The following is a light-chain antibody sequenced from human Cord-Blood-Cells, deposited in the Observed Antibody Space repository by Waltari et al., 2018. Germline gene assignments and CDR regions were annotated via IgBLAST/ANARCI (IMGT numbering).Light chain of an antibody. CDR3: SSYTSSRV. CDR2: DVS. J-gene: IGLJ3*02. Sequence: HPGKAPKLMIYDVSKRPSGVSTRFPGAKSGNTASLTISGLQAEDEADYYCSSYTSSRVFGGGTKLTVL. V-gene: IGLV2-14*04.